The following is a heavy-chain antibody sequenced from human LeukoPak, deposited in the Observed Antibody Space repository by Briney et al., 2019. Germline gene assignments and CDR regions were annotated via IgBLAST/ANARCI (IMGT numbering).Heavy chain of an antibody. CDR3: ARARRWLQLDFDC. Sequence: PGRSLRLSCAASGFTFSSYAMHWVRQSPGKGLEWVALISYDEINKYYADSVKGRFTISRDNSKNTLYLQMGSLRTEDTAVYYCARARRWLQLDFDCWGQGTLVTVSS. D-gene: IGHD5-24*01. CDR1: GFTFSSYA. CDR2: ISYDEINK. V-gene: IGHV3-30-3*01. J-gene: IGHJ4*02.